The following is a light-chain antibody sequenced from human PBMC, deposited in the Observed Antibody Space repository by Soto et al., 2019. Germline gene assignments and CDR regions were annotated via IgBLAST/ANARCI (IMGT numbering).Light chain of an antibody. Sequence: DIQMTHSPSTLSASVGDRGTTTCRASQSISSWLARYQQKPGKAPKLLIYQASTLESGVPSRFSGSGSGTEFTLTITSLQPDDVATYYCKRYNSYRVTFGGGTKVYIK. CDR2: QAS. CDR3: KRYNSYRVT. V-gene: IGKV1-5*03. CDR1: QSISSW. J-gene: IGKJ4*01.